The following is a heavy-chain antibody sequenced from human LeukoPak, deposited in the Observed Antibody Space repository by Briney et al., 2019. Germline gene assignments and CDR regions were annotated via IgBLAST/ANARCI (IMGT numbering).Heavy chain of an antibody. CDR2: IIPIFGTA. Sequence: SVKVSCKASGGTFSSYAISWVRQAPGQGLEWMGGIIPIFGTANYAQKFQGRVTITADESTSTAYMELSSLRSEDTAVYYCARAGSSWSGIDYWGQGTLATVSS. V-gene: IGHV1-69*13. D-gene: IGHD6-13*01. J-gene: IGHJ4*02. CDR3: ARAGSSWSGIDY. CDR1: GGTFSSYA.